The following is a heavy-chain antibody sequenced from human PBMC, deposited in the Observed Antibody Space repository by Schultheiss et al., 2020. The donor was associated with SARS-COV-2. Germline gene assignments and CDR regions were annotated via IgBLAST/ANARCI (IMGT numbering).Heavy chain of an antibody. Sequence: SETLSLTCTVSGGSISSYYWSWIRQPPGKGLEWIGYIYHSGSTYYNPSLKSRVTISVDTSKNQFSLKLSSVTAADTAVYYCARRIAAAGPFDYWGQGTLVTVSS. CDR2: IYHSGST. CDR1: GGSISSYY. D-gene: IGHD6-13*01. V-gene: IGHV4-59*04. J-gene: IGHJ4*02. CDR3: ARRIAAAGPFDY.